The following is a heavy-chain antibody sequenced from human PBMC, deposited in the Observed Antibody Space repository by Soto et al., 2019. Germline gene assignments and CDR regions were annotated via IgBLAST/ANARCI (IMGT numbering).Heavy chain of an antibody. CDR2: ISGSGGST. D-gene: IGHD3-10*01. V-gene: IGHV3-23*01. Sequence: EVQLLESGGDLVQPGGSLRLSCAASGFTFSSYAMSWVRQAPGKGLEWVSVISGSGGSTYYADSVKGRFTISRDNSKNPLYLQMNSLRAEDTAVYYCAPHLWFGELYYWGQGTLVTVSS. CDR1: GFTFSSYA. CDR3: APHLWFGELYY. J-gene: IGHJ4*02.